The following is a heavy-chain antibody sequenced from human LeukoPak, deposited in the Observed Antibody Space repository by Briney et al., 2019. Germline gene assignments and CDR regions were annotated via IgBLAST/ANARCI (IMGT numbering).Heavy chain of an antibody. J-gene: IGHJ4*02. Sequence: PSETLSPTCTVSGYSISSGYYWGWIRQPPGKGLEWIGSVYHSGTTFYNPSLKSRVTMSVDTSKNQFSLRLSSVTAADTAVYYCARKTYYFGSGSPPDYWGQGTLVTVSS. V-gene: IGHV4-38-2*02. CDR3: ARKTYYFGSGSPPDY. CDR2: VYHSGTT. CDR1: GYSISSGYY. D-gene: IGHD3-10*01.